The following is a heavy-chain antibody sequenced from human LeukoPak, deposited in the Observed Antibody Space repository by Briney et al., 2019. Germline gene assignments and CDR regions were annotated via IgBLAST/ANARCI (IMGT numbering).Heavy chain of an antibody. CDR1: GGSISSGGYY. CDR3: VRGTAGTSDEDY. J-gene: IGHJ4*02. CDR2: IYYSGST. V-gene: IGHV4-30-4*08. Sequence: SETLSLTCTVSGGSISSGGYYWSWIRQHPGKGLEWIGYIYYSGSTYYNPSLKSRVAISVDTSKNQFSLKLTSVTAADTSIYYCVRGTAGTSDEDYWGQGTLVTVSS. D-gene: IGHD1-1*01.